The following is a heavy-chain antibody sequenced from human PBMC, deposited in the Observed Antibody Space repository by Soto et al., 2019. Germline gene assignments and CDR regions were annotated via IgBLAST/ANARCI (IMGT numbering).Heavy chain of an antibody. CDR1: GGSISGFY. CDR3: ARGDYADYPGDFDY. D-gene: IGHD4-17*01. V-gene: IGHV4-59*01. J-gene: IGHJ4*02. Sequence: SETLSLTCTVSGGSISGFYWSWIRQPPGKGLEWIGYVYSSGSTNYNPSLKSRVTISVDTSKNQFSLKLGSVTAADTAVYYCARGDYADYPGDFDYWGQGTLVTVSS. CDR2: VYSSGST.